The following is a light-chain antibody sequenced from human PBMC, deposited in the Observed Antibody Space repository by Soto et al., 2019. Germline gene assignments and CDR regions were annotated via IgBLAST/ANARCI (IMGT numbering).Light chain of an antibody. Sequence: AIRMTQSPSSFSASTGDRVTITCRASQGISSYLAWYQQKPGKAPKLLNYAASTLQSGVPSRFSGSGSGTDFTLTISCLQSEDFATYYCQQYYSYPRFGQGTKVEIK. CDR2: AAS. CDR1: QGISSY. V-gene: IGKV1-8*01. CDR3: QQYYSYPR. J-gene: IGKJ1*01.